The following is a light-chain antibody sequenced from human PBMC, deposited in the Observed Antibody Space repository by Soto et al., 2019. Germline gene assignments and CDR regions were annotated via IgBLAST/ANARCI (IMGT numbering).Light chain of an antibody. CDR3: SSYTSNSSV. CDR2: DVS. J-gene: IGLJ2*01. V-gene: IGLV2-14*01. Sequence: QSALTQPASVSGSPGQSITISCTGTSSDVGAYNYVSWYQQHPGKAPKLMIYDVSDRPSGVSNRFSGSKSGNTASLTISGIQAEDEADYYCSSYTSNSSVFGVGTKLTIL. CDR1: SSDVGAYNY.